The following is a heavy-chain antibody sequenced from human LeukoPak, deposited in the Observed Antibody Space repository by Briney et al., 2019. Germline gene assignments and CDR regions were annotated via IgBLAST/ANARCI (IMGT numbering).Heavy chain of an antibody. CDR1: GFTFSSYA. D-gene: IGHD6-6*01. CDR2: ISYDGSNK. CDR3: ASAARYSSSSDALYYYYGMDV. V-gene: IGHV3-30-3*01. J-gene: IGHJ6*02. Sequence: PGGSLRLSCAASGFTFSSYAMHWVRQAPGKGLEWVAVISYDGSNKYYADSVKGRFTISRDNSKNTLYLQMNSLRAEDTAVYYCASAARYSSSSDALYYYYGMDVWGQGTTVTVSS.